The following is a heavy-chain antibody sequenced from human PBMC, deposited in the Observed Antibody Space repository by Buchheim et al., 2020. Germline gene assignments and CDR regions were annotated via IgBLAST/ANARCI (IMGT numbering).Heavy chain of an antibody. J-gene: IGHJ6*02. V-gene: IGHV3-7*01. D-gene: IGHD6-19*01. Sequence: EVQLVESGGGLVQPGGSLRFSCEASGFTFSTYCMSWVRQAPGKGLEWVANIKQDGSEKYYVDSVQGRFTISSDTAKTSLDLEMNSLRVEDTDVYYCARDGGGRSLYDSRGSYGMDVWGQGTT. CDR3: ARDGGGRSLYDSRGSYGMDV. CDR1: GFTFSTYC. CDR2: IKQDGSEK.